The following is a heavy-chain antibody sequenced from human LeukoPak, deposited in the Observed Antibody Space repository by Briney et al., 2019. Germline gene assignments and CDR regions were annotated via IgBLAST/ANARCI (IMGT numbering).Heavy chain of an antibody. Sequence: GGSLRLSCAASGFTFSSYGMHWVRQAPGKGLEWVAFIRYDGSNKYYADSVKGRFTISRDSSKNTLYLQMNSLRAEDTAVYYCAKGDQTPYDSSNDDAFDIWGQGTMVTVSS. D-gene: IGHD3-22*01. V-gene: IGHV3-30*02. CDR3: AKGDQTPYDSSNDDAFDI. CDR2: IRYDGSNK. J-gene: IGHJ3*02. CDR1: GFTFSSYG.